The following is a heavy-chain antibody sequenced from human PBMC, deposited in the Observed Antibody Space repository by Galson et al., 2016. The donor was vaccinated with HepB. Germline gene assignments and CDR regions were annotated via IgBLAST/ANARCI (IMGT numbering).Heavy chain of an antibody. CDR3: ARLYNWNYGYYYYGMDV. CDR1: GGTFSNYA. V-gene: IGHV1-69*01. J-gene: IGHJ6*02. D-gene: IGHD1-20*01. Sequence: SCKASGGTFSNYAISWVRQAPGQGLEWMGGIIPIFGTANYAQKFQGRVTIIADESTSIAYMELSSLRSEDTAVYYCARLYNWNYGYYYYGMDVWGQGTTVTVSS. CDR2: IIPIFGTA.